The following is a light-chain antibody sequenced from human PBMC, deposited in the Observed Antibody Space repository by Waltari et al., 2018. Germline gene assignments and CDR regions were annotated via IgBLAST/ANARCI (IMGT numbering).Light chain of an antibody. J-gene: IGLJ1*01. CDR3: SSYTTSSAPGV. Sequence: QSALTQPAAVSGSPAQSITISCSGTHSDVGAYDFVSWYQQHPGKAPHLIIYEVSNRPSGISNRFSASKSGNTAALTISGLQAEDEADYYCSSYTTSSAPGVFGTGTRVTVL. V-gene: IGLV2-14*01. CDR1: HSDVGAYDF. CDR2: EVS.